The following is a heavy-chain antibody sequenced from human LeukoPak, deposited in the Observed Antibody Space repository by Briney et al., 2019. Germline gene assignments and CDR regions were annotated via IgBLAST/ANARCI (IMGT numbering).Heavy chain of an antibody. V-gene: IGHV1-8*01. CDR3: ARGPPYCGGDCHFFDY. CDR1: GYTFTSCD. J-gene: IGHJ4*02. D-gene: IGHD2-21*02. CDR2: MNPNSGNT. Sequence: ASVKVSCKASGYTFTSCDINWVRQATGQGLEWMGWMNPNSGNTGYAQKFQGRVTMTRNTSISTAYMELSSLRSEDTAVYYCARGPPYCGGDCHFFDYWGQGTLVTVSS.